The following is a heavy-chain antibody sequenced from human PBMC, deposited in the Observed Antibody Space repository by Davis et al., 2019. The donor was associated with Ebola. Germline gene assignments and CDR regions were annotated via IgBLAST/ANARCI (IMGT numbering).Heavy chain of an antibody. CDR3: VSGYSPSHFDY. Sequence: GESLKISCVASGFSFTTYGMHWVRQAPGKGLEWVAVISYHGHDRFYTDSVKGRFTISRDNSKNMLYLQMNSLRAKDTAVYYCVSGYSPSHFDYWGQGTLVTVSS. D-gene: IGHD3-22*01. V-gene: IGHV3-30*03. CDR2: ISYHGHDR. CDR1: GFSFTTYG. J-gene: IGHJ4*02.